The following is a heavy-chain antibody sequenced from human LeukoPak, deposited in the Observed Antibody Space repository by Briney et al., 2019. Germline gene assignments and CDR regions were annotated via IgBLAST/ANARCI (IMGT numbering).Heavy chain of an antibody. CDR3: ARGLTGYYHPPDY. Sequence: KPSEALSLTCTASGGSISSYYWSWIRQPARKRLEWLGRIYTSGSTNYHPSLKSRVTMSVDTSKNQFSLKLSSVTAADTAVYYCARGLTGYYHPPDYWGQGTLVTVSS. J-gene: IGHJ4*02. D-gene: IGHD3-3*01. CDR1: GGSISSYY. CDR2: IYTSGST. V-gene: IGHV4-4*07.